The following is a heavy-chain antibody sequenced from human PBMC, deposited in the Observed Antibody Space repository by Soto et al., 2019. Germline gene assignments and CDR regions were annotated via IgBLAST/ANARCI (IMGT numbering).Heavy chain of an antibody. Sequence: EVQLVESGGGLVQPGGSLRLSCAASEFTFEDYAMHWVRQTPGKGLEWVSGITWNGVAMGYAASVQGRFTISRDDAQNSLFLQMNSLRPEDTALYYCAKSFVAIRHLYQYMDLWGKGTTVTVSS. V-gene: IGHV3-9*01. CDR1: EFTFEDYA. J-gene: IGHJ6*03. D-gene: IGHD1-1*01. CDR2: ITWNGVAM. CDR3: AKSFVAIRHLYQYMDL.